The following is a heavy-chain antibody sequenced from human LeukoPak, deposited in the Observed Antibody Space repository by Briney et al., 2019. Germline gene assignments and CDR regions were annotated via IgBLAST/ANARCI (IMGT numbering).Heavy chain of an antibody. CDR2: IYYSGST. V-gene: IGHV4-59*01. CDR1: GGSISSYY. J-gene: IGHJ3*02. CDR3: AREGGGNKGDAFDI. D-gene: IGHD4-23*01. Sequence: SETLSLTCTVSGGSISSYYWSWIRQPPGKGLEWIGYIYYSGSTNYNPSLKSRATISVDTSKNQFSLKLSSVTAADTAVYYCAREGGGNKGDAFDIWGQGTMVTVSS.